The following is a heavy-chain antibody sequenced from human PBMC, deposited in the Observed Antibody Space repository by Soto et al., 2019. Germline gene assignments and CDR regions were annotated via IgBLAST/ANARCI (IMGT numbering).Heavy chain of an antibody. D-gene: IGHD3-16*01. CDR3: ARGDKNNDYYFDH. CDR1: GASISSGDYA. CDR2: IYNNGGS. J-gene: IGHJ4*02. Sequence: SETLSLTCVVSGASISSGDYAWNWVRQPPGKGLEWLGYIYNNGGSYYNPSLKSRVTLSLDRSQNHFSLRLDSVTAADTALYFCARGDKNNDYYFDHWGQGTLVTVSS. V-gene: IGHV4-30-2*01.